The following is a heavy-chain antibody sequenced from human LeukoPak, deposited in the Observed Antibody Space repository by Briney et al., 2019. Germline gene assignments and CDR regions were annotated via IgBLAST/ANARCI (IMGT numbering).Heavy chain of an antibody. Sequence: GGSLRLSCVASGFAFEAYTMNWVRQAPGKGLEWVSFISSTSSDINYADSVRDRFTISRDNAKNSLFLQMDSLRVEDTAVYYCAKGLFSGYDKYLDSWGQGTLVTVSS. CDR3: AKGLFSGYDKYLDS. V-gene: IGHV3-21*04. J-gene: IGHJ4*02. D-gene: IGHD5-12*01. CDR1: GFAFEAYT. CDR2: ISSTSSDI.